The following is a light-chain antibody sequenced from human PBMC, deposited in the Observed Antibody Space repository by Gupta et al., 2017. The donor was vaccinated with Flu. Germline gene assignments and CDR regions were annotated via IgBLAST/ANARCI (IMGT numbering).Light chain of an antibody. CDR2: DVS. V-gene: IGLV2-14*01. CDR3: SSYTSSSTFYV. J-gene: IGLJ1*01. CDR1: SSDVGRSDY. Sequence: QSALNQPASVSGSPGQSITISCTGTSSDVGRSDYVSWYRQDPGKAPKLVIYDVSNRPSGVSSRFSGSKSGNTASLTISGLQAEDETDYYCSSYTSSSTFYVFGSGTKVTVL.